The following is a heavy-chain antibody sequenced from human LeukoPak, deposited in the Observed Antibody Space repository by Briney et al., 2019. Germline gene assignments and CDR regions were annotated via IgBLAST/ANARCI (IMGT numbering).Heavy chain of an antibody. J-gene: IGHJ4*02. CDR1: GFTFSSYG. Sequence: LTGRSMRLSCAASGFTFSSYGMHWARQAPGKGLEWVAVIWYDGTDKYYGDSVKGRFTISRDNSKNTLFLQMNSLRAEDTALYYCAREASLSGCYFDYWGQGTLVTVSS. V-gene: IGHV3-33*01. CDR2: IWYDGTDK. CDR3: AREASLSGCYFDY. D-gene: IGHD5-12*01.